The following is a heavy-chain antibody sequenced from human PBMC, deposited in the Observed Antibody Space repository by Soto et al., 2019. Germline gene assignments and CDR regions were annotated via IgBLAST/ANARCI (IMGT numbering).Heavy chain of an antibody. CDR3: ASVGRLGNKGGSTYDMDV. D-gene: IGHD3-9*01. CDR2: VDPEDGEP. CDR1: GYTFTAYF. Sequence: EVQVVQSGAEVTKPGATVKLFCMVSGYTFTAYFIHWVQQVPGKGLEWLGVVDPEDGEPIYAEKFQGSVTTTAETSKSTGTIELECLRYEAKAVDFCASVGRLGNKGGSTYDMDVGGQGTTVTVSS. V-gene: IGHV1-69-2*01. J-gene: IGHJ6*02.